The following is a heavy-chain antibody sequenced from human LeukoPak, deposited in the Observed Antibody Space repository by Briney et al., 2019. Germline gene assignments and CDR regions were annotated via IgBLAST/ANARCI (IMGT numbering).Heavy chain of an antibody. D-gene: IGHD4-23*01. V-gene: IGHV4-34*01. CDR1: GGSFTGHH. CDR3: ARDPTTVVTLPYYFDF. J-gene: IGHJ4*02. CDR2: VNHRGTT. Sequence: SETLSLTCAVYGGSFTGHHWNWILQSAGKGLEWIGEVNHRGTTNYNPSLKSRVTISVDTSKNQFFLKLTSVTAADTAVYYCARDPTTVVTLPYYFDFWGQGTLVTVSS.